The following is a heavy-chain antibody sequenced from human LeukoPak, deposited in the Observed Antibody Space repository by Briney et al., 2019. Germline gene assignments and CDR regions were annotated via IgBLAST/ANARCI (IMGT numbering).Heavy chain of an antibody. D-gene: IGHD3-9*01. CDR1: GGTFSSYA. Sequence: SVKVSCKASGGTFSSYAISWVRQAPGQGLEWMGGIIPIFGTANYAQKFQGRVTITADESTSTAYMELSSLRSEDTAVYYCAREGISGYYDILTGYYPNWFDPWGQGTLVTVSS. J-gene: IGHJ5*02. CDR2: IIPIFGTA. CDR3: AREGISGYYDILTGYYPNWFDP. V-gene: IGHV1-69*13.